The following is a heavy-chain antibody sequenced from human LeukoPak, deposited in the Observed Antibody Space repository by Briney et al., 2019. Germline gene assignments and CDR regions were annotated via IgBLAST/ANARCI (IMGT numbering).Heavy chain of an antibody. CDR2: MNPNSGNT. V-gene: IGHV1-8*01. CDR1: GDTFTSYD. Sequence: ASVKVACKASGDTFTSYDINWVRQATGQGLEWMGWMNPNSGNTGYAQKLQGRVTMTRNTSISTAYMELSSLRSEDTAVYSCARGLVGATNNFFAPWGQGTLVTVSS. D-gene: IGHD1-26*01. CDR3: ARGLVGATNNFFAP. J-gene: IGHJ5*02.